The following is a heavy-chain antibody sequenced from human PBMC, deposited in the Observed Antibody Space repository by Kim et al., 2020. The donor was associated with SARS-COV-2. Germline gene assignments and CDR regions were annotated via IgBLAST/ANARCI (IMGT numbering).Heavy chain of an antibody. CDR1: GGSFSGYY. Sequence: SETLSLTCAVYGGSFSGYYWSWIRQPPGKGLEWIGEINHSGSTNYNPSLKSRVTISVDTSKNQFSLKLSSVTAADTAVYYCARGRGVLLWFGEFSGNYDFDYWGQGTLVTVSS. V-gene: IGHV4-34*01. CDR2: INHSGST. D-gene: IGHD3-10*01. J-gene: IGHJ4*02. CDR3: ARGRGVLLWFGEFSGNYDFDY.